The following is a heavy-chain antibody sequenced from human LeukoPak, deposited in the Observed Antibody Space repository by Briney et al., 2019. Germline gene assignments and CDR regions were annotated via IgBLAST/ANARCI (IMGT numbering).Heavy chain of an antibody. Sequence: SETLSLTCAVYGGSFSGYYWSWIRQPPGKGLEWIGEINHSGSTNYNPSLKSRVTISVDTSKNQFPLKLSSVTAADTAVYYCARGDIVVVTAIRWFDPWGQGTLVTVSS. CDR1: GGSFSGYY. J-gene: IGHJ5*02. CDR2: INHSGST. V-gene: IGHV4-34*01. CDR3: ARGDIVVVTAIRWFDP. D-gene: IGHD2-21*02.